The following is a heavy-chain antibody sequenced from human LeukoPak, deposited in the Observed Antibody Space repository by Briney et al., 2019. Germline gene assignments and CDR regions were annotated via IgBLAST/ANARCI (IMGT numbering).Heavy chain of an antibody. D-gene: IGHD3-3*01. J-gene: IGHJ4*02. V-gene: IGHV3-7*01. CDR1: GLNVSYYS. CDR2: IKQDGSAK. Sequence: GGSLRLSCAASGLNVSYYSMNWVRQAPGKGLEWVANIKQDGSAKYYVDSVKGRFTISKDSAKNSLYLQMNSLRVDDTAVYYCTRGDPDFWGQGTLVTVSS. CDR3: TRGDPDF.